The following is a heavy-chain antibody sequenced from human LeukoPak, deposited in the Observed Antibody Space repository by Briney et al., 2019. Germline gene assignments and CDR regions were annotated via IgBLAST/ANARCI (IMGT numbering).Heavy chain of an antibody. CDR2: IHYSGSA. CDR3: AREGKLTGYFGGLGFNY. Sequence: SETLSLTCAVYGGSFSGYYWTWIRQPPGKGLEWIGEIHYSGSATYNPSLKSRVTISVDTSKNQFSLKMNSVTAADTAVYFCAREGKLTGYFGGLGFNYWGPGILVTVSS. CDR1: GGSFSGYY. D-gene: IGHD6-19*01. J-gene: IGHJ4*02. V-gene: IGHV4-34*01.